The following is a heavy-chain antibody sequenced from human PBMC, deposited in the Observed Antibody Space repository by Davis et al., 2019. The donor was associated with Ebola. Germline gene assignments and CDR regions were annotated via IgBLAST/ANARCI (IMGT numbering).Heavy chain of an antibody. CDR1: GFTSSSYS. V-gene: IGHV3-21*01. CDR2: ISSSSSYI. J-gene: IGHJ5*02. CDR3: AKDRLVGATRANWFDP. Sequence: GALRLSCAASGFTSSSYSMNWVRQAPGKGLEWVSSISSSSSYIYYADSVKGRFTISRDNAKNSLYLQMNSLRAEDTAVYYCAKDRLVGATRANWFDPWGQGTLVTVSS. D-gene: IGHD1-26*01.